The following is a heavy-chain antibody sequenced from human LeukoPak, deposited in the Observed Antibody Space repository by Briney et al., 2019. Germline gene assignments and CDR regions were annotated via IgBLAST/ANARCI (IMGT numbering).Heavy chain of an antibody. D-gene: IGHD3-10*02. J-gene: IGHJ6*04. V-gene: IGHV3-48*03. CDR2: ISSSGSTI. CDR1: GFTFSDYE. Sequence: GGSLRLSCATSGFTFSDYEMNWVRQAPGKGLEWVSYISSSGSTIYYADSVKGRFTISRDNAKNSLYLQMNSLRAEDTAVYYCAELGITMIGGVWGKGTTVTISS. CDR3: AELGITMIGGV.